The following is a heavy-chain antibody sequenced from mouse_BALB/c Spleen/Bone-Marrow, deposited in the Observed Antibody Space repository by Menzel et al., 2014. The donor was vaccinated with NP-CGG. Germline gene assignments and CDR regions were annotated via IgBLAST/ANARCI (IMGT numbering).Heavy chain of an antibody. V-gene: IGHV10-1*02. J-gene: IGHJ4*01. Sequence: VQLKQSGGGLVQPKGSLKLSCAASGFTFNTYAMNWVRQAPGKGLEWVARIRSKSNNYATYYADSVKDRFTISRDDSQSMLYLQMNNVKTEDTAMYYCVRHSYYYGSSYYAMDYWGQGTSVTVSS. CDR3: VRHSYYYGSSYYAMDY. CDR1: GFTFNTYA. CDR2: IRSKSNNYAT. D-gene: IGHD1-1*01.